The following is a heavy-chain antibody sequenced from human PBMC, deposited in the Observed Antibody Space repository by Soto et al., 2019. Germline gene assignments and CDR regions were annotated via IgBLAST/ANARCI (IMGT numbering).Heavy chain of an antibody. Sequence: EVQLVQSGAEVKKPGESLKISCKASGFSFTSTSYYIGWVRQMSGKGLEWMGIIYPGDSETTYSPSFQGQVTISIDHSISTAYLAWASLRASDPAIYYCARHPRNSVSGWNYGMNVWGQGATVTVSS. D-gene: IGHD3-3*01. J-gene: IGHJ6*02. CDR3: ARHPRNSVSGWNYGMNV. V-gene: IGHV5-51*01. CDR1: GFSFTSTSYY. CDR2: IYPGDSET.